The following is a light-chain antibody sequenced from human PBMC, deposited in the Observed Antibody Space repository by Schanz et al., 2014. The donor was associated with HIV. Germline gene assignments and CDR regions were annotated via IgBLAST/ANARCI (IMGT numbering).Light chain of an antibody. J-gene: IGKJ2*03. V-gene: IGKV1-5*03. CDR1: QSISTW. CDR2: RAS. CDR3: QQYNTYSLS. Sequence: DIQMTQSPSTLSASVGDRVTITCRASQSISTWLAWYQQKPEKAPKLLIYRASNLESGVPSRFSGSGSGTEFALTITSLQPDDFATYYCQQYNTYSLSFGQGTKLEIK.